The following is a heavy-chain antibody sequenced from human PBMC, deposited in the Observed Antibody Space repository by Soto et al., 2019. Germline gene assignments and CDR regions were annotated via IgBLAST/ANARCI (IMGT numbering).Heavy chain of an antibody. V-gene: IGHV3-73*01. J-gene: IGHJ4*02. D-gene: IGHD3-22*01. CDR3: TTPYYYDSSGYLLGYFDY. Sequence: GGSLRLSCAASGFTFSGSAMHWVRQASGKGLEWVGRIRSKANSYATAYAASVKGRFTISRDDSKNTAYLQMNSLKTEDTAVYYCTTPYYYDSSGYLLGYFDYWGQGTLVTVSS. CDR1: GFTFSGSA. CDR2: IRSKANSYAT.